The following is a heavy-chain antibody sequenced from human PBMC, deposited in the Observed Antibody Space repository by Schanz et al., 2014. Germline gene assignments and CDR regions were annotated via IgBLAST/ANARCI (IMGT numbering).Heavy chain of an antibody. Sequence: QVQLQESGPGLVKPSETLSLTCTVSGGSISTYYWSWIRQPAGKGLEWIGRIYSNGISHYNPSLESRVTISVDTSKNQFSLKLSSVTAADTAVYYCARDVGHYGMDVWGQGTTVTVSS. CDR3: ARDVGHYGMDV. J-gene: IGHJ6*02. V-gene: IGHV4-4*07. CDR2: IYSNGIS. CDR1: GGSISTYY.